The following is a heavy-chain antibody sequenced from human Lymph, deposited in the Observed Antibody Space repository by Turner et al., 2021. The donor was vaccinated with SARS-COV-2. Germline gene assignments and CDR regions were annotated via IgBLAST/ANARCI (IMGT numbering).Heavy chain of an antibody. CDR3: ARYGSGGYFYYGLDV. CDR1: GFTFSTYA. V-gene: IGHV3-30*04. Sequence: QVQLGESGGGVVQPGRSPRLSCAASGFTFSTYAIHWVRQAAGKGLEWVAVISYDGSNKYYADSVKGRFTISRDNSKNTLYLQMNSLRAEDTAVYYCARYGSGGYFYYGLDVWGQGTTVTVSS. J-gene: IGHJ6*02. D-gene: IGHD3-10*01. CDR2: ISYDGSNK.